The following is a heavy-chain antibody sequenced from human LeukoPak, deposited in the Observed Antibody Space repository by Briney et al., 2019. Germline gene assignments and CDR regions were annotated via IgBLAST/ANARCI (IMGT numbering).Heavy chain of an antibody. D-gene: IGHD4-11*01. V-gene: IGHV3-23*01. J-gene: IGHJ6*02. CDR3: AKASVTPLYYYYGMDV. Sequence: GGSLRLSCAASGFTFSSYAMSWVRQAPGKGLEWVSAISGSGGSTYYADSVKGRFTIPRDNSKNTLYLQMNSLRAEDTAVYYCAKASVTPLYYYYGMDVWGQGTTVTVSS. CDR2: ISGSGGST. CDR1: GFTFSSYA.